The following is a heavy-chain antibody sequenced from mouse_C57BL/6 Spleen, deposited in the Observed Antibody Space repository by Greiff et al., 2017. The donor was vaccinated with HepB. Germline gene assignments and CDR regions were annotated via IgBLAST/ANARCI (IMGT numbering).Heavy chain of an antibody. CDR1: GYTFTSYW. D-gene: IGHD2-5*01. V-gene: IGHV1-64*01. J-gene: IGHJ4*01. Sequence: QVQLQQPGAELVKPGASVKLSCKASGYTFTSYWMHWVKQRPGQGLEWIGMIHPNSGSTNYNEKFKSKATLTVDKSSSTAYMQLSSLTSEDSAVYYCAKGYSNYVWAMDDWGQGTSVTVSS. CDR3: AKGYSNYVWAMDD. CDR2: IHPNSGST.